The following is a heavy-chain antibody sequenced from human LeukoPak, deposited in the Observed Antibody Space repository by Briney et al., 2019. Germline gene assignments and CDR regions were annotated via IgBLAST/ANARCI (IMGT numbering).Heavy chain of an antibody. D-gene: IGHD3/OR15-3a*01. J-gene: IGHJ4*02. CDR1: GVSISSSNSY. V-gene: IGHV4-39*01. CDR3: ARQTGSGLFILP. CDR2: IYYSGNT. Sequence: PSETLSLTCTVSGVSISSSNSYWGWIRQPPGKGLEWIGSIYYSGNTYYNASLKSQVSISIDTSKDQFSLKLTSVTAADTAVYYCARQTGSGLFILPGGQGTLVTVSS.